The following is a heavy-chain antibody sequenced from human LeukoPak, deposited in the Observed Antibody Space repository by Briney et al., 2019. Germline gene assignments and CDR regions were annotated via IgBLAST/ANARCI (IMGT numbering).Heavy chain of an antibody. CDR3: ARVRGKDYYGSPVMGYFDY. CDR2: IYYSGST. J-gene: IGHJ4*02. V-gene: IGHV4-30-4*01. Sequence: SETLSLTCTVSGGSISSGDYYWSWIRQPPGKGLEWIGYIYYSGSTNYNPSLKSRVTISVDKSKNQFSLKLSSVTAADTAVYYCARVRGKDYYGSPVMGYFDYWGQGTLVTVSS. D-gene: IGHD3-10*01. CDR1: GGSISSGDYY.